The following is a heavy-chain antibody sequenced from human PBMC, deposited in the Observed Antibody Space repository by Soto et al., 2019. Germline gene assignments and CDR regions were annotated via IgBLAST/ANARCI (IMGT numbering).Heavy chain of an antibody. CDR1: GGSISSGGYY. Sequence: LSLTCTVSGGSISSGGYYWSWIRQHPGKGLEWIGYIYYSGSTYYNPSLKSRVTISVDTSKNQFSLKLSSVTAADTAVYCCARGGDTYYYDSSGYSYFDYWGQGTLVTVSS. CDR2: IYYSGST. J-gene: IGHJ4*02. V-gene: IGHV4-31*03. D-gene: IGHD3-22*01. CDR3: ARGGDTYYYDSSGYSYFDY.